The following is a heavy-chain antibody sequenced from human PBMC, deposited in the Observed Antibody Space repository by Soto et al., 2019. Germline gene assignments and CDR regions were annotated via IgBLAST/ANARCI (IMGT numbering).Heavy chain of an antibody. Sequence: QVQLVQSGAEVKKPGASVKVSCKASGYTFTNYGISWVRQAPGQGLEWMGWISAYNGNTKYAQKFQGRVTMTTDTSTSTAYMELRSLRSDDTAVYYCVRGVGSGSYYNQYNWFDPWGQGTLVTVSS. CDR2: ISAYNGNT. CDR3: VRGVGSGSYYNQYNWFDP. V-gene: IGHV1-18*01. D-gene: IGHD3-10*01. CDR1: GYTFTNYG. J-gene: IGHJ5*02.